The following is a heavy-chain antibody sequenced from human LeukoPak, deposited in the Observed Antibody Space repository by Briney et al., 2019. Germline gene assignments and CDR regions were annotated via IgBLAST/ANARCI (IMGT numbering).Heavy chain of an antibody. D-gene: IGHD2-15*01. CDR1: GFTFSSCA. CDR3: ARVTGGSCSY. V-gene: IGHV3-53*01. CDR2: IYSGGNT. Sequence: GGSLRLSCAASGFTFSSCAMSWVRQAPGKGLEWVSIIYSGGNTFYADSVKGRFTISRDNSKNTLYLQMNSLRAEDTAVYYCARVTGGSCSYWGQGTLVTVSS. J-gene: IGHJ4*02.